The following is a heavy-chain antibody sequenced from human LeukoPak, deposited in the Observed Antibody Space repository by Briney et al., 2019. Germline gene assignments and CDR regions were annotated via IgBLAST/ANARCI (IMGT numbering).Heavy chain of an antibody. CDR2: ISGSGGST. V-gene: IGHV3-23*01. D-gene: IGHD3-16*02. CDR3: AKDLARYQDDY. Sequence: GGSLRLSCAASGFTFSSYAMSWVRQAPGKGLEWVSAISGSGGSTYYADSVKGRFTISRDNAKNTLYLQTNSLRAEDTAVYYCAKDLARYQDDYWGQGTLVTVSS. J-gene: IGHJ4*02. CDR1: GFTFSSYA.